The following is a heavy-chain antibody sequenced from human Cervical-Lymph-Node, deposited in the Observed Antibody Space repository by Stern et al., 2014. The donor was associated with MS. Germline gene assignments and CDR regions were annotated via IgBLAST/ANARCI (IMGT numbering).Heavy chain of an antibody. CDR1: GLTFGDYA. Sequence: MQLVQSGGGLVQPGRSLRLSCAVSGLTFGDYAMHWVRQAPGQGLEWVSGISWNSDNIGYAESVKGRFTISRDNVKNSLYLQMNTLRPEDTAFYYCAKDGSSSLTGGAFDIWGQGTMVTGSA. D-gene: IGHD6-13*01. J-gene: IGHJ3*02. CDR3: AKDGSSSLTGGAFDI. V-gene: IGHV3-9*01. CDR2: ISWNSDNI.